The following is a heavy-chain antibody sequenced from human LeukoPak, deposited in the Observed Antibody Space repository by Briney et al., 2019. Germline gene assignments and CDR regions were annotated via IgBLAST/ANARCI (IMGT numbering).Heavy chain of an antibody. D-gene: IGHD3-22*01. J-gene: IGHJ4*02. CDR3: AKDGDYYDSSGYFPFDY. CDR1: GFTFSSYG. Sequence: GGSLRLSCAASGFTFSSYGMHWVRQAPGKGLEWVAVISYDGSNKYYADSVKGRFTISRDNSKNTLYLQMNSLRAEDTAVYYCAKDGDYYDSSGYFPFDYWGQGTLVTVSS. V-gene: IGHV3-30*18. CDR2: ISYDGSNK.